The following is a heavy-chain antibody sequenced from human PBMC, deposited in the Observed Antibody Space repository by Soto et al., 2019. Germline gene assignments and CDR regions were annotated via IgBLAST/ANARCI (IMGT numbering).Heavy chain of an antibody. Sequence: QVHLVQSGAEVKKPGASVKVSCKGSGYTFTSYGITWVRQAPGQGLEWMGWISAHNGNTDYAQKLQGRVTVTRDTSTSTAYMELSRLNSDATAVYYCARGRYGDYWGQGALVTVSS. CDR2: ISAHNGNT. CDR1: GYTFTSYG. V-gene: IGHV1-18*01. CDR3: ARGRYGDY. D-gene: IGHD1-1*01. J-gene: IGHJ4*02.